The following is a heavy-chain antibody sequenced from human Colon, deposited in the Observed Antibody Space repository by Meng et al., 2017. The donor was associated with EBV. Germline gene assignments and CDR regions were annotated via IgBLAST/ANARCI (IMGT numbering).Heavy chain of an antibody. CDR2: IDHRANT. D-gene: IGHD3-10*01. Sequence: QVQLKQGVAGLLKASETLSRSCAVYGGSFRDYYWTWIRHPPGKGLEWIGEIDHRANTKYNPSLKSRVTISLDTSKKQFSLKVSSVTAADSAVYYCARRGPSGNFSPWSQGALVTVSS. J-gene: IGHJ5*02. CDR1: GGSFRDYY. V-gene: IGHV4-34*01. CDR3: ARRGPSGNFSP.